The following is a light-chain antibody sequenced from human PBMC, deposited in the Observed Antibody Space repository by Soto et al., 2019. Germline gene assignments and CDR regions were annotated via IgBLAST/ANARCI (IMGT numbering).Light chain of an antibody. Sequence: DMQMTQDPSTLSASVGDRVTITCRASQSISSWLAWYQQRPGKAPKLLIYDASSLESGVPSRLSGSGSGTEFTLTISSLQPDDPATYYCQQYNSYGTFGQGTKVDIK. CDR2: DAS. V-gene: IGKV1-5*01. CDR3: QQYNSYGT. J-gene: IGKJ1*01. CDR1: QSISSW.